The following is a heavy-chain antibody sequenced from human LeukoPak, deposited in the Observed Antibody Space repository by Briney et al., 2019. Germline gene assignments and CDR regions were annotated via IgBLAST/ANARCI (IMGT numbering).Heavy chain of an antibody. CDR3: AKVVTPYGSSSAVDFQQ. D-gene: IGHD6-6*01. CDR2: SSWGTTYT. CDR1: GFTFSSYA. Sequence: PGGSLRLSCAASGFTFSSYAMSWVRQAPGKSPEWVSLSSWGTTYTYYADSVKGRFTISRDNSKNSLYLQMNSLRTEDTAFYYCAKVVTPYGSSSAVDFQQWGQGTLVIVSS. V-gene: IGHV3-43*01. J-gene: IGHJ1*01.